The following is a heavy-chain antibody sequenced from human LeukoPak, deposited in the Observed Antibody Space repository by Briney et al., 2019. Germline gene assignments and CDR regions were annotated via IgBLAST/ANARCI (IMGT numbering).Heavy chain of an antibody. J-gene: IGHJ4*02. CDR1: GFTLSSYA. CDR3: TSQWPLGY. D-gene: IGHD6-19*01. Sequence: GGSLRLSCAASGFTLSSYAMHWVRQAPGKGLEWVAVISYDGSNKYYADSVKGRFTISRDNSKNTLYLQMNSLRAEDTAVYYCTSQWPLGYWGQGTLVTVSS. CDR2: ISYDGSNK. V-gene: IGHV3-30-3*01.